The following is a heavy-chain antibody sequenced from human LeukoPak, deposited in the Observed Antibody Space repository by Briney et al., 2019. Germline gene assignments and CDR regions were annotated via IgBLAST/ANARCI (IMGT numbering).Heavy chain of an antibody. CDR1: GGSISSSSHY. Sequence: SSEPLSLTCTVSGGSISSSSHYWGWIRQPPGKGLECIGYIYASGSTNYNPSLESRVTISLDPSRNQFSLKLNSVTAAGTAVYYCARQGEYSSPFAVWGKGTTVTVSS. CDR3: ARQGEYSSPFAV. D-gene: IGHD6-6*01. CDR2: IYASGST. V-gene: IGHV4-61*05. J-gene: IGHJ6*04.